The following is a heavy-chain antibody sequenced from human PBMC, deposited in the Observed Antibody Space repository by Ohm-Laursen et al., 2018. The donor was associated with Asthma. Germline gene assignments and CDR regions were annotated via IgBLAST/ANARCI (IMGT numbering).Heavy chain of an antibody. V-gene: IGHV3-30-3*01. D-gene: IGHD6-19*01. Sequence: SLRLSCAASGFTFSSYAMHWVRQAPGKGLEWVAVISYDGSNKYYADSVKGRFTISRDNAKNLVFLQMNSLRAEDTAVYYCASVAAGWGQGTRVTVSS. J-gene: IGHJ4*02. CDR1: GFTFSSYA. CDR2: ISYDGSNK. CDR3: ASVAAG.